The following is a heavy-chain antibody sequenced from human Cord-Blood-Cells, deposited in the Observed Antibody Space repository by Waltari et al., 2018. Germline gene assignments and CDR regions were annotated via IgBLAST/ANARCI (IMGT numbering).Heavy chain of an antibody. D-gene: IGHD3-9*01. J-gene: IGHJ4*02. CDR1: GGSISRGDYY. CDR3: ARVRLSGYDYFDF. CDR2: IYYSGVS. V-gene: IGHV4-30-4*01. Sequence: QVHLQESGPGLVKPSQPLSTTSTVSGGSISRGDYYWSWIRQPPGKGLECIEYIYYSGVSVYNPSLMSRVTLCVETSLNQFSLRLSVVTAADMSVYYCARVRLSGYDYFDFCGQGALVSVSS.